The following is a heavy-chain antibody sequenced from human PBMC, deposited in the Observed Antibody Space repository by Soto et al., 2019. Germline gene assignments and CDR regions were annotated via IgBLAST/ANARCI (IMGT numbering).Heavy chain of an antibody. CDR3: ARAGYCSDTSCYERRPDWFDP. V-gene: IGHV2-26*01. CDR2: IFSNDER. Sequence: QVTLKESGPVLVKPTETLTLTCTVSGFSLSDVRLGVSWIRQPPGKALEWLAHIFSNDERSYTTSLKSRLTISEGTSKRQVVLTMTNVDPVDTATYYCARAGYCSDTSCYERRPDWFDPWGQGTLVTVSS. D-gene: IGHD2-2*01. CDR1: GFSLSDVRLG. J-gene: IGHJ5*02.